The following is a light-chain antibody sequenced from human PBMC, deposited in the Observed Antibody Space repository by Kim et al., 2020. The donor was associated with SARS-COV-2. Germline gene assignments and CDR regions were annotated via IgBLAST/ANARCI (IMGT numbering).Light chain of an antibody. CDR1: QSLLHSNGYNY. CDR3: MQALQTPPT. CDR2: LGS. J-gene: IGKJ1*01. V-gene: IGKV2-28*01. Sequence: DIVMTQSPLSLPVTXGEPASISCRSSQSLLHSNGYNYLDWYLQKPGQSPQLLIYLGSNRASGVPDRFSGIGSGTDFTLKISRVEAEDVGVYYCMQALQTPPTFGQGTKVDIK.